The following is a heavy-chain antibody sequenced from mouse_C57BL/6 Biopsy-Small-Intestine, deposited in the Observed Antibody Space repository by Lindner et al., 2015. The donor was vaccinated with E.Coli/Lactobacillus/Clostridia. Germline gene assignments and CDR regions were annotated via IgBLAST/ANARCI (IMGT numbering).Heavy chain of an antibody. Sequence: SVKVSCKASGYTFTNYYIHWVRLAPGQGLEWMGIINPSDGTTSYAQKFQGRVTMTRDTSTSTVYMEMSSLRCEDTAVYYCAKELYCSGGDCYAMDVWGQGTTVTVSS. CDR2: INPSDGTT. V-gene: IGHV1-53*01. CDR3: AKELYCSGGDCYAMDV. J-gene: IGHJ1*01. D-gene: IGHD2-13*01. CDR1: GYTFTNYY.